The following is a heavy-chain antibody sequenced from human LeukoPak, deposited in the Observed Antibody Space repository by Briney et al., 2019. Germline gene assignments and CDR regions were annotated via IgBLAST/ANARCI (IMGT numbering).Heavy chain of an antibody. Sequence: SVKVSCKASGGTFSSYAISWVRQAPGQGLEWMGGIIPIFGTANYAQKFQGRVTITADKSTSTAYMELSSLRSEDTAVYYCARFLGGYSGYDSDYYYMDVWGKGTTVTISS. CDR2: IIPIFGTA. J-gene: IGHJ6*03. CDR1: GGTFSSYA. V-gene: IGHV1-69*06. CDR3: ARFLGGYSGYDSDYYYMDV. D-gene: IGHD5-12*01.